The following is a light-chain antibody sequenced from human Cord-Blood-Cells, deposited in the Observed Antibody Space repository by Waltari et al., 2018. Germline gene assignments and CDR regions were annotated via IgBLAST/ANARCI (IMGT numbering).Light chain of an antibody. CDR2: GNS. Sequence: QSVLTHPPSVSGAPGPRVTISCTGSSSNIGAGYAVHWYQQLPGTAPKLLIYGNSNRPSGVPDRFSGSKSGTSASLAITGLQAEDEADYYCQSYDSSLSGYVFGTGTKVTVL. CDR1: SSNIGAGYA. V-gene: IGLV1-40*01. J-gene: IGLJ1*01. CDR3: QSYDSSLSGYV.